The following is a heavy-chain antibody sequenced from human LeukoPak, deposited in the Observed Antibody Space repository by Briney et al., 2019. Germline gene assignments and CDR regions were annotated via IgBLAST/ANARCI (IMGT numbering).Heavy chain of an antibody. D-gene: IGHD6-13*01. J-gene: IGHJ4*02. Sequence: SETLSLTCAVYGGSFSGYYWSWIRQPPGKGLEWIGYIYYSGSTNYNPSLKSRVTISVDTSKNQFSLKLSSVTAADTAVYYCARHVSSSWPFDYWGQGTLVTVSS. CDR1: GGSFSGYY. CDR2: IYYSGST. CDR3: ARHVSSSWPFDY. V-gene: IGHV4-59*08.